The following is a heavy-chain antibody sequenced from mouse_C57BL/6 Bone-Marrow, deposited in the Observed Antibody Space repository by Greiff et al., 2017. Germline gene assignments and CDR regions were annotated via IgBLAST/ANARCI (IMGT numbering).Heavy chain of an antibody. Sequence: VKLVESGPGLVAPSQSLSITCTVSGFSLTSYAISWVRPPPGKGLEWLGVIWTGGGTNNNLSLKSRLSLSKDNSKSQVFLKMNSLQTDDTSRYYCARNVDGYYVWFAYWGQGTLVTVSA. CDR1: GFSLTSYA. D-gene: IGHD2-3*01. CDR3: ARNVDGYYVWFAY. CDR2: IWTGGGT. V-gene: IGHV2-9-1*01. J-gene: IGHJ3*01.